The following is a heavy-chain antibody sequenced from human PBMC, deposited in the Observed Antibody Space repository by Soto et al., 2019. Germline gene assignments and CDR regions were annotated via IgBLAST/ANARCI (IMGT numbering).Heavy chain of an antibody. V-gene: IGHV3-48*03. J-gene: IGHJ4*02. Sequence: GGSLRLSCAAPGFTFSSYEMNWVRQAPGKGLEWVSYISSRATGIFYADSVKGRFTMSRDDANNSLYLQMNSLRGEDTAVYYCARPRAFDGYDGGFFFDLWGQGTVVTVSS. CDR2: ISSRATGI. CDR1: GFTFSSYE. CDR3: ARPRAFDGYDGGFFFDL. D-gene: IGHD5-12*01.